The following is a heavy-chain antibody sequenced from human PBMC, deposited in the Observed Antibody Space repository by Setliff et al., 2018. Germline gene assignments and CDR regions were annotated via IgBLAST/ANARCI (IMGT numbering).Heavy chain of an antibody. CDR2: IYTSGST. CDR3: AREGYSSLIGWFDP. J-gene: IGHJ5*02. D-gene: IGHD6-13*01. CDR1: GYSISSGYY. V-gene: IGHV4-61*02. Sequence: SETLSLTCAVSGYSISSGYYWGWIRQPAGKGLEWIGRIYTSGSTNYKPSLKSRVTISVDTSKNQFSLKLSSVTAADTAVYYCAREGYSSLIGWFDPWGQGTLVTVSS.